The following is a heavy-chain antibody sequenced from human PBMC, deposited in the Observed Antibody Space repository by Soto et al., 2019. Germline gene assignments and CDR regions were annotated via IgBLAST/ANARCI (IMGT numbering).Heavy chain of an antibody. CDR1: GYSFTSYW. D-gene: IGHD6-13*01. J-gene: IGHJ3*02. CDR3: ARPGARSSSWYPGTIDAFDI. Sequence: GESLKISCKGSGYSFTSYWIGWVRQMPGKGLEWMGIIYPGDSDTRYSPSFQGQVTISADKSISTAYLQWSSLKASDTAMYYCARPGARSSSWYPGTIDAFDIWGQGTMVTVSS. V-gene: IGHV5-51*01. CDR2: IYPGDSDT.